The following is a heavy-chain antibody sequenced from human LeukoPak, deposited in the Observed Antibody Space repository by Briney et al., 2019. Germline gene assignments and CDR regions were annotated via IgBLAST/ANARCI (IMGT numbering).Heavy chain of an antibody. CDR1: GGSISTYY. Sequence: PSETLSLTCTVSGGSISTYYWSWIRQPPGKGLQWIGYMYNSGSTNYNPSLKSRVTISVDTSKNQFSLKLSSVTAADTAVYYCARDSVRGFVVVTANAFDIWGQGTMVTVSS. D-gene: IGHD2-21*02. CDR2: MYNSGST. V-gene: IGHV4-59*01. J-gene: IGHJ3*02. CDR3: ARDSVRGFVVVTANAFDI.